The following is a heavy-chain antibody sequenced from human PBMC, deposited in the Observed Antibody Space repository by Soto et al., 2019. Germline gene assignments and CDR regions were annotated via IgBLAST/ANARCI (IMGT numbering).Heavy chain of an antibody. V-gene: IGHV1-69*06. D-gene: IGHD6-25*01. J-gene: IGHJ4*02. CDR2: IVPILGPA. CDR1: GGTFNTFA. Sequence: QVQLVQSGAEVKKPGSSVNVSCKASGGTFNTFAISWVRQAPGQGLEYLGGIVPILGPAFYAQRFQGRVTITADKSTNTDKLELTILSSEDTAVYYCERAAKRYFYSWGQGTQGTVSA. CDR3: ERAAKRYFYS.